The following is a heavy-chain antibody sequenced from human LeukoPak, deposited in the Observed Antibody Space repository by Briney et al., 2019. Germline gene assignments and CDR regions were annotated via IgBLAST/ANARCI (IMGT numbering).Heavy chain of an antibody. CDR3: ARSLQTVRGTYDY. Sequence: GSLKLSCAASGFTFSSYEMNWVRQAPGKGLEWVSYISSSGSTIYYADSVKGRFTISRDNAKNSLYLQMNSLRAEDTAVYYCARSLQTVRGTYDYWGQGTLVTVSS. CDR1: GFTFSSYE. J-gene: IGHJ4*02. V-gene: IGHV3-48*03. CDR2: ISSSGSTI. D-gene: IGHD3-10*01.